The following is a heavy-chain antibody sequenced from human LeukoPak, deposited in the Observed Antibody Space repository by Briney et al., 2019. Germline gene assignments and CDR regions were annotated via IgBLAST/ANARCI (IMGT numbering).Heavy chain of an antibody. Sequence: GASLKICCKACCYSFTSYWNCEVREMPGKGVELVGIIYPGDSDTRYGPSFQGQVTISADKSTSTAYLQWSSLKASDTAMYYCARRDYGYYWYFDLWGRGTLVTVSS. D-gene: IGHD4-17*01. J-gene: IGHJ2*01. CDR1: CYSFTSYW. V-gene: IGHV5-51*01. CDR2: IYPGDSDT. CDR3: ARRDYGYYWYFDL.